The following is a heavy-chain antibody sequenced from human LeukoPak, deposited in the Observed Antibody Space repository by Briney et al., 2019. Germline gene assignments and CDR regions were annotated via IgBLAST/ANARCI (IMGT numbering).Heavy chain of an antibody. J-gene: IGHJ5*02. V-gene: IGHV3-30*04. CDR2: ISYDGSNK. D-gene: IGHD4-17*01. Sequence: GGSLRLSCAASGFTFSSYAMHWVRQAPGKGLEWVAVISYDGSNKYYADSVKGRFTISRDNSKNTLYLQMNSLRAEDTAVYYCAREHGATSGDYPLWFDPWGQGTLVTVSS. CDR3: AREHGATSGDYPLWFDP. CDR1: GFTFSSYA.